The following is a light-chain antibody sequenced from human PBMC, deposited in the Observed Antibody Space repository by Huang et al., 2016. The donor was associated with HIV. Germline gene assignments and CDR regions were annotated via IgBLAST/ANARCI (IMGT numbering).Light chain of an antibody. CDR1: QRVSTNY. J-gene: IGKJ2*01. CDR2: GTS. Sequence: EIVLTQSPGTLSLSPGGRATLTCRATQRVSTNYLAWYQQKPGQAPRLLICGTSNRATASPDRFSGSGSGTDFTLTISRLEPEDFAVYYCQQYGTSPPYTFGQGTKLEI. V-gene: IGKV3-20*01. CDR3: QQYGTSPPYT.